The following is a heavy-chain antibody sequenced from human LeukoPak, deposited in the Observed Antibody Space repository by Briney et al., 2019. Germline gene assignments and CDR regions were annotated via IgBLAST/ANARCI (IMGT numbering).Heavy chain of an antibody. V-gene: IGHV1-2*02. Sequence: ASVHVSCMSSGYILTDYYMHWVRPAPGQGLEWMGWINPKSGSTNYAQQYQGGFTMTRDTSIRTAYMELSSLRPDDTAVYFCARDGQGSGKTYDYWGQGTPLTVSS. CDR3: ARDGQGSGKTYDY. J-gene: IGHJ4*02. CDR2: INPKSGST. D-gene: IGHD1-1*01. CDR1: GYILTDYY.